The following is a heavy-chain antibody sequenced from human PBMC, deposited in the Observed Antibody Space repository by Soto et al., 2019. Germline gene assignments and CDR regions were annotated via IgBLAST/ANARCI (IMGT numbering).Heavy chain of an antibody. V-gene: IGHV3-33*01. D-gene: IGHD6-13*01. CDR2: IWSDGSNI. CDR1: GFTFSSYG. Sequence: VQLVESGGGVVQPGRSLRLSCAASGFTFSSYGMHWVRQAPGKGLEWVAVIWSDGSNIYYADSVKGRFTISRDNSKNTLYLQMNSLRAEATAVYYCARHDSRSWYRGCNWFCLWGQGTLVTVSS. CDR3: ARHDSRSWYRGCNWFCL. J-gene: IGHJ5*02.